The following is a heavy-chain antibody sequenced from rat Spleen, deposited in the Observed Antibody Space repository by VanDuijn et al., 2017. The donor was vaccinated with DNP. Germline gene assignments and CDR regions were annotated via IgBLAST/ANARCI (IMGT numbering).Heavy chain of an antibody. Sequence: QVQLKESGPGLVQPSRTLSLTCTVSGFSLTSYGVSWVRQPPGKGLEWIAAISTGGSTYYNSALKSRLSISRDTSKSQVFLKMNSLQTEDTAIYYCTRDLNWGGFFDYWGQGVMVTVSS. CDR1: GFSLTSYG. J-gene: IGHJ2*01. CDR3: TRDLNWGGFFDY. V-gene: IGHV2S8*01. CDR2: ISTGGST. D-gene: IGHD5-1*01.